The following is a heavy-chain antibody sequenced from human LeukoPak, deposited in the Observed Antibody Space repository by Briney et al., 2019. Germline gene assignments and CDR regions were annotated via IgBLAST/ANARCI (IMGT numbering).Heavy chain of an antibody. CDR3: ATSPGHYFDRGGYIYDY. D-gene: IGHD3-22*01. J-gene: IGHJ4*02. V-gene: IGHV1-24*01. Sequence: ASVKVSCKVSGYTLTELSIHWVRQAPGKGLEWKGGFDPEHGETIYAQKFQGRVTMTEDTSTDTAYMELSSLRSEDTAVYYCATSPGHYFDRGGYIYDYWGQGTLVTVSS. CDR2: FDPEHGET. CDR1: GYTLTELS.